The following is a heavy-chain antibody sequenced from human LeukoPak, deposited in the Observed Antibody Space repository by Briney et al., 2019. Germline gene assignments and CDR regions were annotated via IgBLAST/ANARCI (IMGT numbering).Heavy chain of an antibody. CDR3: ARGTDYCTNGVCYAGGEHY. Sequence: PSETLSLTCAVYGGSFSGYYWSWIRQPPGEGLEWIGEINHSGSTNYNPSLKSRVTISVDTSKNQFSLKLSSVTAADTAVYYCARGTDYCTNGVCYAGGEHYWGQGTLVTVSS. D-gene: IGHD2-8*01. CDR1: GGSFSGYY. V-gene: IGHV4-34*01. J-gene: IGHJ4*02. CDR2: INHSGST.